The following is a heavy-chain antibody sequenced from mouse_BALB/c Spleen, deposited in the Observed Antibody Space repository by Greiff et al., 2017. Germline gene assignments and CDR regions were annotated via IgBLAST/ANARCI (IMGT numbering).Heavy chain of an antibody. V-gene: IGHV1S81*02. CDR3: TRGSYEAWFAY. CDR1: GYTFTSYY. J-gene: IGHJ3*01. Sequence: VQLVESGAELVKPGASVKLSCKASGYTFTSYYMYWVKQRPGQGLEWIGEINPSNGGTNFNEKFKSKATLTVDKSSSTAYMQLSSLTSEDSAVYYCTRGSYEAWFAYWGQGTLVTVSA. D-gene: IGHD1-1*01. CDR2: INPSNGGT.